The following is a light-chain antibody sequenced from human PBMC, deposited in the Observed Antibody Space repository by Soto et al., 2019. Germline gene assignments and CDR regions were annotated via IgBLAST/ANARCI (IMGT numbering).Light chain of an antibody. CDR3: QQYGSSPPYT. CDR1: QSVSSSY. Sequence: EIVLTQSPGTLSLSPGERATLSCRASQSVSSSYLAWYQQKPGQAPRLLIYGASSRATGIPDRFSGSGSGTDFTLPISSLEPEDFVVYYCQQYGSSPPYTFGQGTKLEIK. CDR2: GAS. V-gene: IGKV3-20*01. J-gene: IGKJ2*01.